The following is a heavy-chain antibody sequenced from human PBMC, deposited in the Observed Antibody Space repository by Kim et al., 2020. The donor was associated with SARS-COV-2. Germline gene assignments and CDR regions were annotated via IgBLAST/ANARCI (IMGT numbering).Heavy chain of an antibody. CDR2: IYHSGST. Sequence: SETLSLTCAVYGGSFSGYYWSWIRQPPGKGLEWIGEIYHSGSTNYNPSLKSRVTISVDTSKNQFSLKLSSVTAADTAVYYCARGTRQWLVRGPYYYYMDVWGKGTTVTVSS. D-gene: IGHD6-19*01. CDR3: ARGTRQWLVRGPYYYYMDV. V-gene: IGHV4-34*01. J-gene: IGHJ6*03. CDR1: GGSFSGYY.